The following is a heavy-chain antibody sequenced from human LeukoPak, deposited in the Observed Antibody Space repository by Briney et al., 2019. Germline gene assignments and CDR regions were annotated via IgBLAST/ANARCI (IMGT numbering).Heavy chain of an antibody. Sequence: GESLRISCMGSGYSFTGYWIGWVRQVPGKGLEWMGIIYPGDSDTRYSPSFQGQVTISADKSISTAYLQWSSLKASDTAMYYCARLVGTTLYFDYWGQGTLVTVSS. V-gene: IGHV5-51*01. CDR2: IYPGDSDT. CDR1: GYSFTGYW. CDR3: ARLVGTTLYFDY. J-gene: IGHJ4*02. D-gene: IGHD1-26*01.